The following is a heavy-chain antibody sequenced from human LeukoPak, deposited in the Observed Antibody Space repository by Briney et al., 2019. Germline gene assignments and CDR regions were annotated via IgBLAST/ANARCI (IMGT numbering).Heavy chain of an antibody. J-gene: IGHJ4*02. CDR3: ARRVLGNKKTDY. V-gene: IGHV4-39*01. D-gene: IGHD3-10*01. CDR1: GGSISSSSYY. Sequence: PSETLSLTCTVSGGSISSSSYYWGWIRQPPGKGLEWIGSIYYSGSTYYNPSLKSRVTISVDTSKNQFSLKLSSVTAADTAVYYCARRVLGNKKTDYWGQGTLVTVSS. CDR2: IYYSGST.